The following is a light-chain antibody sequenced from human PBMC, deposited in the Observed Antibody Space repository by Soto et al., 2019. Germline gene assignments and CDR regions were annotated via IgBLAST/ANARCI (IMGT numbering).Light chain of an antibody. CDR2: TNN. CDR3: AALDDSLNGVV. J-gene: IGLJ2*01. Sequence: QPVLTQPPSASGTPGQRVTISCSGSISNIGGNTVNWYQQLPGTAPKLLMYTNNQRPSGVPDRFSGSKSGTSASLAISGLQSEDEADYYCAALDDSLNGVVFGGGTKLTVL. V-gene: IGLV1-44*01. CDR1: ISNIGGNT.